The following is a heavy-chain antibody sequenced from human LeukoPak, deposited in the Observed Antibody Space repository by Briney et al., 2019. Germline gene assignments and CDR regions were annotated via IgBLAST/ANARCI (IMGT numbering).Heavy chain of an antibody. CDR2: ISYDGSNK. J-gene: IGHJ4*02. CDR3: AKEGLQPFFDY. CDR1: GFTFSSYA. D-gene: IGHD6-13*01. V-gene: IGHV3-30*04. Sequence: QPGGSLRLSCAASGFTFSSYAMHWVRQAPGKGLEWVAVISYDGSNKYYADSVKGRFTISRDNSKNTLYLQMNSLRAGDTAVYYCAKEGLQPFFDYWGQGTLVTVSS.